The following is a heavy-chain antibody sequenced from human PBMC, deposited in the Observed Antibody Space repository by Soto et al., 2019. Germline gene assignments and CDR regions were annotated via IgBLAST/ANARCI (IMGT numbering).Heavy chain of an antibody. J-gene: IGHJ4*02. Sequence: QVQFVESGGGVVQPGRSLRLSCAASGFKFINYGMHWVSQAPGTGLVGVAVIWDDGSKEKNADSVEGRFTSSRDNSKNTLYLQMNSLRVADTAVYSCAGDDYGPDYWGQGALVTVSS. CDR3: AGDDYGPDY. D-gene: IGHD4-17*01. V-gene: IGHV3-33*01. CDR1: GFKFINYG. CDR2: IWDDGSKE.